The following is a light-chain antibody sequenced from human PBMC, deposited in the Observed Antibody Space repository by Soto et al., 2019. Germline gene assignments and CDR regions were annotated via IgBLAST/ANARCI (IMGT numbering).Light chain of an antibody. V-gene: IGKV1D-12*01. CDR2: AAS. CDR1: QGINNW. J-gene: IGKJ4*01. Sequence: DIQMTQSPSSVSASVGDTVTITCRASQGINNWLAWYQQKPGKAPKLLIYAASSLQSGVPSRFGGSGSGTDFTLSISSLQPEDFATYYCQEANNFPITFGGGTKVEIK. CDR3: QEANNFPIT.